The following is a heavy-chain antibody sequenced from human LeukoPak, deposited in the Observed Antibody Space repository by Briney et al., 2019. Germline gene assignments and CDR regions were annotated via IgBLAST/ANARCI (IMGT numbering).Heavy chain of an antibody. J-gene: IGHJ4*02. D-gene: IGHD6-6*01. V-gene: IGHV4-59*01. CDR1: GGSISSYY. CDR3: ARETSTKYSSSSPFDY. CDR2: IYYSGST. Sequence: SETLSLTCTVSGGSISSYYWSWIRQPPGKGLEWIGYIYYSGSTNYNPSLKSRVTISVDMSKNQFSLKLSSVTAADTAVYYCARETSTKYSSSSPFDYWGQGTLVTVSS.